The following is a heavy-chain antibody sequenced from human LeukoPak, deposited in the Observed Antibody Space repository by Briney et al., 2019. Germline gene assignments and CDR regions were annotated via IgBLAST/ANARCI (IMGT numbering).Heavy chain of an antibody. CDR2: ISSSSSTI. J-gene: IGHJ4*02. Sequence: GGSLRLSCAASGFTFSTYSMNWVRQTPGKGLEWVSYISSSSSTIHYADSVRGRFTISRDNAKNSLYLQINSPRDEDTAVYYCATYYYGSGGYWGQGTLVTVSS. V-gene: IGHV3-48*02. CDR1: GFTFSTYS. D-gene: IGHD3-10*01. CDR3: ATYYYGSGGY.